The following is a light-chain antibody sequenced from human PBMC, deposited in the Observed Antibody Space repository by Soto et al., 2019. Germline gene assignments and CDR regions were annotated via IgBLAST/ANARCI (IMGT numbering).Light chain of an antibody. Sequence: QSALTQPASVSGSPGQSITISCTGTSSDLGHYNLVSWYQQHPGKAPKLMIYEVNKRPSGVSNRFSGSKSGNTASLTISGLQAEDEADYYCSSYARSDTLLFGGGTKLTVL. J-gene: IGLJ2*01. V-gene: IGLV2-23*02. CDR3: SSYARSDTLL. CDR1: SSDLGHYNL. CDR2: EVN.